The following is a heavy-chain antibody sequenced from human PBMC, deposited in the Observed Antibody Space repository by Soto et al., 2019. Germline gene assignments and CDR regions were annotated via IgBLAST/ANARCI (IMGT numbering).Heavy chain of an antibody. CDR2: INPNSGGT. Sequence: QVQLVQSGAEVKKPGASVKVSCKASGYTFTGYYMHWVRQAPGQGLEWMGWINPNSGGTNYAQKLRGWVTMTRDPSISTAYMELSRLRSDDTAVYYCALLGELSFPSVAFDIWGQGTMVTVSS. CDR1: GYTFTGYY. J-gene: IGHJ3*02. D-gene: IGHD3-16*02. V-gene: IGHV1-2*04. CDR3: ALLGELSFPSVAFDI.